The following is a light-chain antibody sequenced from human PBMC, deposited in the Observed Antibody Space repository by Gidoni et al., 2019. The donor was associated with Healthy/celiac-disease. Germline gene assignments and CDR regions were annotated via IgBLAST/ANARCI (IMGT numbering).Light chain of an antibody. Sequence: DIQMTQSPSSLSASVGDRVTITCQASQDISNYLNWYQQKPGKAPKLLIYVASNLERGVPSRFRVSGSGTDFTFTISILQPEAIASYYCQHYDNHPPITFGQGTRLEIK. CDR2: VAS. CDR3: QHYDNHPPIT. CDR1: QDISNY. V-gene: IGKV1-33*01. J-gene: IGKJ5*01.